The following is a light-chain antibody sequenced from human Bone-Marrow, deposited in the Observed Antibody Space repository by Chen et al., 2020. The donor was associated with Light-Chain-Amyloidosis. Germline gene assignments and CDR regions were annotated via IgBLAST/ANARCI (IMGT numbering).Light chain of an antibody. V-gene: IGLV2-14*01. CDR2: EVT. CDR1: SSDVGGDNH. CDR3: SSYTITNTLV. J-gene: IGLJ1*01. Sequence: QSALTQPASVSGSPGQSITISCTGTSSDVGGDNHVSWYQQHPDKAPKLMLYEVTNRPSWVPDRFSGSKSDNPASLTISGLQTEDEADYFCSSYTITNTLVFGSGTRVTVL.